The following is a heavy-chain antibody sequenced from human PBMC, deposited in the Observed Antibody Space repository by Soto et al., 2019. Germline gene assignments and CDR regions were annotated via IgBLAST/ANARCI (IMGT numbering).Heavy chain of an antibody. J-gene: IGHJ6*02. CDR3: GREEVYGDFHYGMDV. V-gene: IGHV1-69*01. Sequence: QVQLVQSGAEVKKPGSSVKVSCKASGGTFSSYAISWVRQAPGQGLEWMGGIIPIFGTANYAQKFQGRVTINADECTSTAYMELSSLRSEDTAVYYCGREEVYGDFHYGMDVWGQGTTVTVSS. CDR1: GGTFSSYA. CDR2: IIPIFGTA. D-gene: IGHD4-17*01.